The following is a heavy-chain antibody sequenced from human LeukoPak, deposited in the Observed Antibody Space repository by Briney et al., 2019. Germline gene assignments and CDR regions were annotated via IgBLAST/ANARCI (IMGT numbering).Heavy chain of an antibody. CDR1: GGTFRTYS. CDR2: IIPIFGTP. J-gene: IGHJ6*03. V-gene: IGHV1-69*01. CDR3: ARVDRYHFYLDV. Sequence: SVKVSFKSSGGTFRTYSVTWVRQAPGQGLEWMGGIIPIFGTPNYAQKFQGRVKVTQEDATGTAYMDQSRIMSEDTAIYSCARVDRYHFYLDVWGKGTPVSVSS.